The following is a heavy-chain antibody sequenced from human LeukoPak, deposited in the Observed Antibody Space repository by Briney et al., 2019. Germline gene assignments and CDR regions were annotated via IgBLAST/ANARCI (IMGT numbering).Heavy chain of an antibody. V-gene: IGHV4-4*02. CDR3: ASKTYYYGLADY. D-gene: IGHD3-10*01. CDR2: IYHSGST. CDR1: GGSISSSNW. Sequence: KASGTLSLTCAVSGGSISSSNWWSWVRQPPGKGLEWIGEIYHSGSTNYNPSPKSRVTISVDKSKNQFSLKLSSVTAADTAVYYCASKTYYYGLADYWGQGTLVTVSS. J-gene: IGHJ4*02.